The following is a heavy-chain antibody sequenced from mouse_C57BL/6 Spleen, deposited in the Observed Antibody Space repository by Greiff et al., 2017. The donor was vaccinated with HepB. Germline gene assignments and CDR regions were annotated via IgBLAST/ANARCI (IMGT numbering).Heavy chain of an antibody. CDR1: GFTFSSYT. CDR3: ARPHYYGSSFAY. D-gene: IGHD1-1*01. Sequence: EVKVEESGGGLVKPGGSLKLSCAASGFTFSSYTMSWVRQTPEKRLEWVATISGGGGNTYYPDSVKGRFTISRDNAKNTLYLQMSSLRSEDTALYYCARPHYYGSSFAYWGQGTLVTVSA. V-gene: IGHV5-9*01. CDR2: ISGGGGNT. J-gene: IGHJ3*01.